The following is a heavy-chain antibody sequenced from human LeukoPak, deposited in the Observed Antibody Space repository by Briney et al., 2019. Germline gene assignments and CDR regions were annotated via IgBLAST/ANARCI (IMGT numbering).Heavy chain of an antibody. CDR3: ARGRITMVRGVTDFDY. V-gene: IGHV3-21*01. D-gene: IGHD3-10*01. CDR1: GFTFSSYS. CDR2: ISSSSSYI. J-gene: IGHJ4*02. Sequence: GSLRLSCAASGFTFSSYSMNWVRQAPGKGLEWVSSISSSSSYIYYADSVKGRFTLSRDNAKNSLYLQMNSLRAEDTAVYYCARGRITMVRGVTDFDYWGQGTLVTVSS.